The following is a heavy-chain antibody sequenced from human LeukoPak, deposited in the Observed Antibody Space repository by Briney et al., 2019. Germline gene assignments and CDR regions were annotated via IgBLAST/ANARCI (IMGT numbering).Heavy chain of an antibody. Sequence: PGRSLRLSCAASGFTFSSYAMHWVRQAPGKGLEWVAVISYDGSNKYYADSVKGRFTISRDNSKNTLYLQMNSLRAEDTAVYYCAREIEYSSSSGFDYWGQGTLATVSS. CDR1: GFTFSSYA. CDR2: ISYDGSNK. CDR3: AREIEYSSSSGFDY. J-gene: IGHJ4*02. V-gene: IGHV3-30-3*01. D-gene: IGHD6-6*01.